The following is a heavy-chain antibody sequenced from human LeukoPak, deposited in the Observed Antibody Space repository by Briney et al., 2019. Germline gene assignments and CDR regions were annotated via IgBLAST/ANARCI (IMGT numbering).Heavy chain of an antibody. V-gene: IGHV4-59*01. CDR2: IYSSGST. CDR1: GGSINGYY. Sequence: SETLALTCTVSGGSINGYYWSWIRQPPGKGLEWIGHIYSSGSTKYNPSLKSRVTISVDTSKNQFSLKLSSVTAADTAVYYCARNYDSSGYTAFGYWGPGTLLTVSS. J-gene: IGHJ4*02. D-gene: IGHD3-22*01. CDR3: ARNYDSSGYTAFGY.